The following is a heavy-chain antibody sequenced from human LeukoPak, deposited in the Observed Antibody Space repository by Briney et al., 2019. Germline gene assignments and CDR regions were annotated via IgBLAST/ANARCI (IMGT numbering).Heavy chain of an antibody. V-gene: IGHV4-38-2*01. CDR3: ARVGGYSYGNYYFNY. CDR1: GYSISSGYY. Sequence: SETLSLTCAVSGYSISSGYYWGWIRQPPGKGLDWIGSISHSGSTYYNPSLKSRVTISIDTSKNQFSLRLNSVTATDTAVYYCARVGGYSYGNYYFNYWGQGTLVTVSS. J-gene: IGHJ4*02. D-gene: IGHD5-18*01. CDR2: ISHSGST.